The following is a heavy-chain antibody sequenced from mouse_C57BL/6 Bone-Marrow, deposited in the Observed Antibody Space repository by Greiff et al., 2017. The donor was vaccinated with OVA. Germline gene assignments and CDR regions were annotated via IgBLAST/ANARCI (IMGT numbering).Heavy chain of an antibody. Sequence: VQLQQPGAELVKPGASVKLSCKASGYTFTSYWMQWVKQRPGQGLEWIGEIDPSDSYTNYNQKFKGKATLTVDTSSGTAYMQLSSLTSEDSAVYYCAGGDGDWFADWGQGTLVTVSA. CDR1: GYTFTSYW. V-gene: IGHV1-50*01. CDR2: IDPSDSYT. CDR3: AGGDGDWFAD. D-gene: IGHD3-3*01. J-gene: IGHJ3*01.